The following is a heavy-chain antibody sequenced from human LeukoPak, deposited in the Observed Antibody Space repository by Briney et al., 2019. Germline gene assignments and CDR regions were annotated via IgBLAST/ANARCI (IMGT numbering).Heavy chain of an antibody. CDR2: VDHTGGT. Sequence: SETLYLTCAVYGGSLSGDYWSWIRQPPGKGLEWIGEVDHTGGTNYNPSLKSRVSISLDTSKNQFSLKLSSVTAADTAVYYCASRNFGVVTDWGQGTLVTVSS. CDR3: ASRNFGVVTD. CDR1: GGSLSGDY. J-gene: IGHJ4*02. D-gene: IGHD3-3*01. V-gene: IGHV4-34*01.